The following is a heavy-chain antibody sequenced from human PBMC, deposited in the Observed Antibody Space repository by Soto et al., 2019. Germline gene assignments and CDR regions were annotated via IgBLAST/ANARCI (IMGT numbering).Heavy chain of an antibody. CDR3: ARGRAIADRQYYYGMDA. CDR2: IIPIFGTA. CDR1: GGTFSSYA. V-gene: IGHV1-69*13. D-gene: IGHD6-13*01. J-gene: IGHJ6*02. Sequence: SVKVSCKASGGTFSSYAISWVRQAPGQGLEWMGGIIPIFGTANYAQKFQGRVTITADESTSTAYMELSSLRSEDTAVYYCARGRAIADRQYYYGMDAWGQGTTVTVSS.